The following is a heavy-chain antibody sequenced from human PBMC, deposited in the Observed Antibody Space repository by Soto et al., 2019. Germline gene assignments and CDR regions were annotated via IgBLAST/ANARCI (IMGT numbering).Heavy chain of an antibody. CDR1: GFTFSNYW. CDR2: INPDATTI. J-gene: IGHJ4*02. D-gene: IGHD3-10*01. CDR3: ATAGSYRFDH. V-gene: IGHV3-74*01. Sequence: GGSLRLSCATSGFTFSNYWIHWVRQAPGEGLVWVSLINPDATTINYADSVKGRFTVSRDNAKNTLYLQMNSLRAEDTAVYYCATAGSYRFDHWGQGTLVTASS.